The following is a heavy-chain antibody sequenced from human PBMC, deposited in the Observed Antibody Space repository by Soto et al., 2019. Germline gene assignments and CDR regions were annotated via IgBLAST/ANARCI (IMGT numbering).Heavy chain of an antibody. CDR1: GFTFSSYA. V-gene: IGHV3-23*01. D-gene: IGHD3-22*01. J-gene: IGHJ6*02. CDR2: ISGSGGST. Sequence: RLSCAASGFTFSSYAMSWVRQAPGKGLEWVSAISGSGGSTYYADSVKGRFTISRDNSKNTLYLQMSSLRAEDTAVYYCAKEEITMVVVVIGPDVWGQGTTVTVSS. CDR3: AKEEITMVVVVIGPDV.